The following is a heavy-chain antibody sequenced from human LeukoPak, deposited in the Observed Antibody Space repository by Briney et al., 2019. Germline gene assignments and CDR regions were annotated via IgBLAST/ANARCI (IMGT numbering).Heavy chain of an antibody. CDR2: FDPEDGET. Sequence: ASVKVSCKVSGYTLTELSMHWVRQAPGKGLEWMGGFDPEDGETIYAQKFQGRVTMTEDTSTDTAYMELSSLRSEDTAVYYCATGNSSSWYRAGYFQHWGQGTLVTVSS. V-gene: IGHV1-24*01. CDR1: GYTLTELS. D-gene: IGHD6-13*01. J-gene: IGHJ1*01. CDR3: ATGNSSSWYRAGYFQH.